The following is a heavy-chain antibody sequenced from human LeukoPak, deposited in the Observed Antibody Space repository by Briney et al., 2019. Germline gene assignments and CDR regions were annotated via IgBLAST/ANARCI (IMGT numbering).Heavy chain of an antibody. Sequence: ASVKVSCKASGYTFTSYGISWVRQAPGQGLEWMGWISAYNGNTNYAQKLQGRVTMTTDTSTSTAYMELRSLRSDDTAVYYCARVERFLEWLLSNHAFDIWGQGTMVTVSS. D-gene: IGHD3-3*01. CDR2: ISAYNGNT. J-gene: IGHJ3*02. CDR3: ARVERFLEWLLSNHAFDI. V-gene: IGHV1-18*01. CDR1: GYTFTSYG.